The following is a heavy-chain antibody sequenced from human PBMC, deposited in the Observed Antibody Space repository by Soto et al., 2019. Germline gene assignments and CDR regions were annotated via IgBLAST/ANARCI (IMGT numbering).Heavy chain of an antibody. V-gene: IGHV3-11*01. CDR3: AIDWPAIIKAITMVREYAFDI. CDR1: GFTFSDYY. CDR2: ISSSGSTI. Sequence: GGSLRLSCAASGFTFSDYYMSWIRQAPGKGLEWVSYISSSGSTIYYADSVKGRFTISRDNAKNSLYLKMNSLRVEDTAVYYCAIDWPAIIKAITMVREYAFDIWGQGTMVTVSS. J-gene: IGHJ3*02. D-gene: IGHD3-10*01.